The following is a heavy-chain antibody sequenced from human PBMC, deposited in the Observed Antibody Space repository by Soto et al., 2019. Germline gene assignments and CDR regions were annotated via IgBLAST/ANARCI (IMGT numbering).Heavy chain of an antibody. J-gene: IGHJ5*02. CDR2: MNPNSGNT. D-gene: IGHD3-3*01. CDR3: ARTKSTSITIFGVVTPTSSWFDP. V-gene: IGHV1-8*01. CDR1: GYTFTSYD. Sequence: QVQLVQSGAEVKKPGASVKVSCKASGYTFTSYDINWVRQATGQGLEWMVWMNPNSGNTGYAQKFQGRVTMTRNTSISTAYMELSSLRSEDTAVYYGARTKSTSITIFGVVTPTSSWFDPWGQGALVTVSS.